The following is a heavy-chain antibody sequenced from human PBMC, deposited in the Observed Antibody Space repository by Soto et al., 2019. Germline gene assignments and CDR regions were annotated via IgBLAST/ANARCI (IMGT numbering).Heavy chain of an antibody. J-gene: IGHJ5*02. CDR3: AKGASGTTLGS. CDR2: ISYDGSNT. CDR1: GFTFSSYG. D-gene: IGHD1-7*01. V-gene: IGHV3-30*18. Sequence: QVQLVESGGGVVQPGRSLRLSCAASGFTFSSYGMHWVRQAPGKGLEWVAVISYDGSNTSYADSVKGRFTISRDNSKNTLYLQMNSLRAEDTAVYYCAKGASGTTLGSWGQGTLVTVAS.